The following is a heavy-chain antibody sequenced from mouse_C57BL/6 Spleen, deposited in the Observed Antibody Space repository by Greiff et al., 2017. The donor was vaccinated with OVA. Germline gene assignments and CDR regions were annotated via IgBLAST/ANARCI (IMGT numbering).Heavy chain of an antibody. CDR1: GIDFSRYW. CDR3: ARHGYYTYYYAMDY. D-gene: IGHD2-3*01. J-gene: IGHJ4*01. V-gene: IGHV4-1*01. CDR2: INPDSSTI. Sequence: VQLQQSGGGLVQPGGSLKLSCAASGIDFSRYWMSWVRRAPGKGLEWIGEINPDSSTINYAPSLKDKFIISRDNAKNTLYLQMSKVRSEDTALYYCARHGYYTYYYAMDYWGQGTSVTVSS.